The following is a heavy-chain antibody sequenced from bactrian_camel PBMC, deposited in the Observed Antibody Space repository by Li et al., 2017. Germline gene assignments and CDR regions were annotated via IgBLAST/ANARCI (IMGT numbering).Heavy chain of an antibody. CDR3: AAAAPCMLWWWLLLTT. J-gene: IGHJ4*01. D-gene: IGHD2*01. CDR2: IWTADHTT. V-gene: IGHV3S54*01. CDR1: GRAYGRNC. Sequence: QVQLVESGGGSVQAGGSLRLSCAASGRAYGRNCMAWSRQAPGKEREGVANIWTADHTTYYADSVRGRFTISQDNAKNTLYLQSNSPKTKDTAAVYYCAAAAPCMLWWWLLLTTGARGPRSPSP.